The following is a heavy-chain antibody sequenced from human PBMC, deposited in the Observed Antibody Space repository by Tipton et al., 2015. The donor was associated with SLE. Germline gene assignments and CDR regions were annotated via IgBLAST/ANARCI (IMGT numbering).Heavy chain of an antibody. D-gene: IGHD3-22*01. CDR2: IYYSGST. CDR1: GDSISRGGYL. Sequence: GLVKPSEILTLTCAVSGDSISRGGYLWSWIRQPPGKGLEWIGDIYYSGSTYYNPFLKSRVTISVDTSKNQFSLKLSSVTAADTAVYYCARDLVGYYDSSGYDSSWGQGTLVTVSS. CDR3: ARDLVGYYDSSGYDSS. V-gene: IGHV4-31*11. J-gene: IGHJ5*02.